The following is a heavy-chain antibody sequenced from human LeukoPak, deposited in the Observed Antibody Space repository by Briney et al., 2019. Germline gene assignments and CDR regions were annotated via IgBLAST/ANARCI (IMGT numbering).Heavy chain of an antibody. CDR1: GGSISSHY. V-gene: IGHV4-59*11. CDR2: IYYSGST. J-gene: IGHJ4*02. D-gene: IGHD3-10*01. Sequence: SETLSRTCTVSGGSISSHYWSWIRQPPGQGLERIGYIYYSGSTNYNPSLKSRVTISVDTYKTQFSLKLSSVTAADTAVYYCARESRAYFDYWGQGTLVTVSS. CDR3: ARESRAYFDY.